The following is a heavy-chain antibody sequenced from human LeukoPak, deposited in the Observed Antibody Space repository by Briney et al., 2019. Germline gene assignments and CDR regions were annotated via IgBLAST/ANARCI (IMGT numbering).Heavy chain of an antibody. V-gene: IGHV3-23*01. CDR3: ANSDSPPYESRGDWYFDL. CDR2: ISGSGGST. J-gene: IGHJ2*01. D-gene: IGHD3-22*01. CDR1: GFTFSSYA. Sequence: PGGSLRLSCAASGFTFSSYAMSWVRQAPGKGLEWVSAISGSGGSTYYADSVKGRFTISRDNSKNTLYLQMNSLRAEDTAVYYCANSDSPPYESRGDWYFDLWGRGTLVTVSS.